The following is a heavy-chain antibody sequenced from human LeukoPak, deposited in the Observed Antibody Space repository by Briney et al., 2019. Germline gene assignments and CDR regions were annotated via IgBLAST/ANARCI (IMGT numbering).Heavy chain of an antibody. CDR1: GGSISSYY. CDR2: IYYSGST. CDR3: ARDYYGSGSRFDI. D-gene: IGHD3-10*01. Sequence: SETLSLTCTVSGGSISSYYWSWIRQPPGKGLEWIGYIYYSGSTNYNPSLKSRVTISVDTSKNQFSLKLSSVTAADTAVYYCARDYYGSGSRFDIWGQGTMVTVSS. J-gene: IGHJ3*02. V-gene: IGHV4-59*01.